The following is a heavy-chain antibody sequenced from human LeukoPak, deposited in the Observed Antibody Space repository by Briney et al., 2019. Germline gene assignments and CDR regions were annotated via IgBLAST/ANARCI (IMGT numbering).Heavy chain of an antibody. J-gene: IGHJ3*02. D-gene: IGHD1-26*01. CDR1: GFTVSNNY. Sequence: GGSLRLSCAASGFTVSNNYMSWVRQAPGYGLEWVSVIYKVGNTFYADFVKGRFTISRDNSKNTLYLQMNSLRAGDTALYYCARGLVVGGTGVWAFDIWGQGTMVTVSS. CDR2: IYKVGNT. V-gene: IGHV3-66*01. CDR3: ARGLVVGGTGVWAFDI.